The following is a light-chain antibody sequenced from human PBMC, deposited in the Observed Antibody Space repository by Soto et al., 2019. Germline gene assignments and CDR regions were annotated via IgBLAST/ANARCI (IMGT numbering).Light chain of an antibody. CDR2: EVS. CDR3: SSYTSSWV. V-gene: IGLV2-14*01. CDR1: SSDVGGYNY. Sequence: QSALTQPASVSGSPGQSITISCTGTSSDVGGYNYVSWYQQHPGKAPKLRIYEVSNRPSGVSNRFSGSKSGNTASLTISGLQAEDEADYYCSSYTSSWVFGGGTKLTVL. J-gene: IGLJ3*02.